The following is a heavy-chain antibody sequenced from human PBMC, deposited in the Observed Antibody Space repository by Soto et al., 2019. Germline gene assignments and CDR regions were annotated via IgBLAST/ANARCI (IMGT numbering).Heavy chain of an antibody. V-gene: IGHV3-30*18. CDR3: AKDGWNDYNSLDY. J-gene: IGHJ4*02. CDR1: GFTFSSYG. Sequence: GGSLRLSCAASGFTFSSYGMHWVRQAPGKGLEWVAVISYDGSNKYYADSVKGRFTISRDNSKNTLYLQMNSLRAEDTAVYYCAKDGWNDYNSLDYWGQGTLVTVSS. D-gene: IGHD1-1*01. CDR2: ISYDGSNK.